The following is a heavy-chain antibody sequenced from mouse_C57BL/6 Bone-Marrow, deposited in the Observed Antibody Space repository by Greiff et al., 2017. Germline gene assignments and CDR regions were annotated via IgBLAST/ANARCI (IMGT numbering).Heavy chain of an antibody. CDR1: GYTFTSYW. CDR3: ASWGLFITAVVEAMDY. V-gene: IGHV1-50*01. D-gene: IGHD1-1*01. J-gene: IGHJ4*01. CDR2: IDPSGSNT. Sequence: QVQLQQPGAELVKPGASVKLSCKASGYTFTSYWMQWVQQRPGQGLEWIGEIDPSGSNTNYHQQFKGKATLTVDTSSSTAYLQLSSLTSEDSAVYYCASWGLFITAVVEAMDYWGQGTSVTVSS.